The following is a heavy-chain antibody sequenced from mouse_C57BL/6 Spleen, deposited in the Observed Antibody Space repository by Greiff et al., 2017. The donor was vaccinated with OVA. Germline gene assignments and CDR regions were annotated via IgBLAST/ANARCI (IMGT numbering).Heavy chain of an antibody. Sequence: VQLQQPGAELVKPGASVKLSCKASGYTFPSYWMHWVTQRPGRGLEWIGRIDPTRGGTKYNEKFKSKATLPVDKPSSTAYLQLSSLTSEDSAVYYCARTYYDYGYAMDYWGQGTSVTVSS. V-gene: IGHV1-72*01. J-gene: IGHJ4*01. CDR2: IDPTRGGT. CDR1: GYTFPSYW. CDR3: ARTYYDYGYAMDY. D-gene: IGHD2-4*01.